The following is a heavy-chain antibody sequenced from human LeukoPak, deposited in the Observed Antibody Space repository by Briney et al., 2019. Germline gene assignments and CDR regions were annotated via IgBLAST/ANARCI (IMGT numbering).Heavy chain of an antibody. CDR1: GYSFINYW. CDR2: IYPGDSDT. J-gene: IGHJ6*03. Sequence: GESLKISCKGSGYSFINYWIGWVRQMPGKGLEWMGIIYPGDSDTRYSPYFQGQVTISADKSISTAYLQWSSLKASDTAMYYCARLSSGYSYGYYYYYYMDVWGKGTTVTASS. CDR3: ARLSSGYSYGYYYYYYMDV. V-gene: IGHV5-51*01. D-gene: IGHD5-18*01.